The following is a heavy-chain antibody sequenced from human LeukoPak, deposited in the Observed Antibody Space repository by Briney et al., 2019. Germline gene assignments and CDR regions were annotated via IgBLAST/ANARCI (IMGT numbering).Heavy chain of an antibody. J-gene: IGHJ4*02. CDR3: ARQVTFGYAYAYYFDY. Sequence: SETLSLTCTVSGGSISSSDYYWGWIRQPPGKGLEWIGNIHNSESTYYNPSLKSRVTISVDTSKNQFSLKLSSVTAADTAVYYCARQVTFGYAYAYYFDYWGQGSLVTVSS. D-gene: IGHD5-18*01. CDR1: GGSISSSDYY. V-gene: IGHV4-39*01. CDR2: IHNSEST.